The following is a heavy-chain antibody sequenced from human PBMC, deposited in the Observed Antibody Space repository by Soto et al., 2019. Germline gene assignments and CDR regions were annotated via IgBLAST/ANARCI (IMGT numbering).Heavy chain of an antibody. Sequence: QVQLVQSGTEVKKPGSSVKVSCKASGGTFSSYAISWVRQAPGQGLEWMGGIIPIFGTTNYAQRFEGRVSITADASTSTTYMELSSPRSEDTAVYYCAGSYKYGSGTFDAFDIWGQGTLVTVSS. V-gene: IGHV1-69*01. J-gene: IGHJ3*02. D-gene: IGHD3-10*01. CDR3: AGSYKYGSGTFDAFDI. CDR1: GGTFSSYA. CDR2: IIPIFGTT.